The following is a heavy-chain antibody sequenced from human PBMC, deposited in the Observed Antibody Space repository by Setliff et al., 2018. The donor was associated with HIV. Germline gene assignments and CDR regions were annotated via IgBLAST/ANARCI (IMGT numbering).Heavy chain of an antibody. D-gene: IGHD3-22*01. CDR1: GGSISHYY. J-gene: IGHJ4*02. CDR3: ARHVARFDYDTGGYYVSHFDY. V-gene: IGHV4-59*01. Sequence: TSETLSLTCTVSGGSISHYYWSWIRQPPGKGLEWIGYISYTGTTKYNPSLKSRVTISVDTSKNQFSVRLSSVSAADTAVYFCARHVARFDYDTGGYYVSHFDYWGQGTQVTVSS. CDR2: ISYTGTT.